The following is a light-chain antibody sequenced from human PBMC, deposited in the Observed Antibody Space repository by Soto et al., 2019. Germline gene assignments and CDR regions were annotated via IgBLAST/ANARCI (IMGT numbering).Light chain of an antibody. V-gene: IGKV3-11*01. J-gene: IGKJ2*01. CDR3: QQRSNWPRT. CDR2: DAS. Sequence: EIVLTQSPATLSLSPGDTATLSCRASQSVSSYLAWYQQKPGQAPRLLIYDASNRATGIPARFSGSGSGTDFTLTIGGLEPEDFAVYYCQQRSNWPRTFGQGTKVEIK. CDR1: QSVSSY.